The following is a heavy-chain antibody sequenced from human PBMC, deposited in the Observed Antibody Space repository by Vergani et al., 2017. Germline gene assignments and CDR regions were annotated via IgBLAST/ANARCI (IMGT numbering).Heavy chain of an antibody. D-gene: IGHD4-11*01. CDR1: GGSFSGYY. V-gene: IGHV4-34*01. J-gene: IGHJ4*02. Sequence: QVQLQQWGAGLLKPSETLSLTCAVYGGSFSGYYWSWIRQPPGKGLEWIGEINHSGSTNYNPSLKSRVTISVDTSKNQFSRKLSSVTAADTAVYYCAREVWGPYSNQEGGYWGQGTLVTVSS. CDR3: AREVWGPYSNQEGGY. CDR2: INHSGST.